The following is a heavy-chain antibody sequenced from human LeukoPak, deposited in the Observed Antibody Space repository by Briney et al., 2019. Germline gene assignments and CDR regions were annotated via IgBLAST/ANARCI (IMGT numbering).Heavy chain of an antibody. J-gene: IGHJ4*02. CDR1: GYTFTGYY. CDR2: INPNSGGT. D-gene: IGHD6-13*01. Sequence: ASVKVSCKASGYTFTGYYIHWVRQAPGQGLEWTGWINPNSGGTNYAQKFQGRVTMTRDTSISTAYMELSRLTSDDTAVYYCARSLSSSSWSLSGDYWGQGTLVTVSS. CDR3: ARSLSSSSWSLSGDY. V-gene: IGHV1-2*02.